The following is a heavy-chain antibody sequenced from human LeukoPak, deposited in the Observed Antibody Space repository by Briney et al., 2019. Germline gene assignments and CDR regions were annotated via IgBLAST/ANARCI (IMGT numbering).Heavy chain of an antibody. V-gene: IGHV4-39*07. CDR2: IYYSGST. CDR1: GGSISSSSYY. Sequence: PSETLSLTCTVSGGSISSSSYYWGWIRQPPGKGLEWIGSIYYSGSTYYNPSLKSRVTISVDTSKNQFSLKLSSVAAADTAVYYCARAGLHVSSIAVAPDAFDIWGQGTMVTVSS. CDR3: ARAGLHVSSIAVAPDAFDI. J-gene: IGHJ3*02. D-gene: IGHD6-19*01.